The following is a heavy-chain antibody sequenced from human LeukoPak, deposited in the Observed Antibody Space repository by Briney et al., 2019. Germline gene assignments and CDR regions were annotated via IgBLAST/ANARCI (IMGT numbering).Heavy chain of an antibody. CDR3: ARDRRAPYSYGPFDY. D-gene: IGHD5-18*01. Sequence: PSETLSLTCTVSGGSISSYYWSWIRQPPGKGLEWIGYIYYSGSTNYNPSLKSRVTISVDKSKNQFSLKLSSVTAADTAVYYCARDRRAPYSYGPFDYWGQGTLVTVSS. CDR2: IYYSGST. CDR1: GGSISSYY. J-gene: IGHJ4*02. V-gene: IGHV4-59*12.